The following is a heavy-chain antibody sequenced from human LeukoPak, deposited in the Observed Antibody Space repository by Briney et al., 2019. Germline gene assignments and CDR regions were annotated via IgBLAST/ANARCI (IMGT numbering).Heavy chain of an antibody. J-gene: IGHJ6*04. CDR2: ISSRSTYI. CDR3: AKSTRAVMAMMDV. V-gene: IGHV3-21*01. Sequence: GGSLRLSCAASGFTFSSYSMNRVRQAPGKGLEWVSSISSRSTYIYHADSVKGRFTISRDNAKNSLFLQMNSLRAEDTAVYFCAKSTRAVMAMMDVWGKGTTVTVSS. D-gene: IGHD3-16*01. CDR1: GFTFSSYS.